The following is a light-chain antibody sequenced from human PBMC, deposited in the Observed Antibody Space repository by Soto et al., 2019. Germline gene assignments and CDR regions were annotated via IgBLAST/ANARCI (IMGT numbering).Light chain of an antibody. J-gene: IGLJ1*01. CDR1: SSDVGGYNY. CDR2: EVN. Sequence: LTQPPSASGSPGQSVSISCTGTSSDVGGYNYVSWYQQHPGKAPKLMIYEVNKRPSGAPDRFSGSKSGNTASLTVSGLQAEDEADYYCSSYAGSSNVFGTGTKVTVL. V-gene: IGLV2-8*01. CDR3: SSYAGSSNV.